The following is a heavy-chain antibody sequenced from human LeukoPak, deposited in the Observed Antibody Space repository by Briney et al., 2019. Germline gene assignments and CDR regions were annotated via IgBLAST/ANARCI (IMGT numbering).Heavy chain of an antibody. CDR1: GFSFSTYW. J-gene: IGHJ4*02. Sequence: AGGSLRLSCAASGFSFSTYWMTWVRQAPGKGLEWVANIKQDGSEKYYVDSVKGRFTISRDNSKNTLYLQMNSLRAEDTAVYYCAKGPQWLFDYWGQGTLVTVSS. D-gene: IGHD6-19*01. V-gene: IGHV3-7*01. CDR2: IKQDGSEK. CDR3: AKGPQWLFDY.